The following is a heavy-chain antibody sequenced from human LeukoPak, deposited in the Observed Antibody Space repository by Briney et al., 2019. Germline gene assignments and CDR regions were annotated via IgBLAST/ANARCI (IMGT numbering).Heavy chain of an antibody. CDR1: GFTFSGYS. CDR3: TRETSSRYFDY. J-gene: IGHJ4*02. CDR2: ITSSSSGI. V-gene: IGHV3-48*01. Sequence: GDSLRLSCAASGFTFSGYSMNWVRQAPGKGLEWVSYITSSSSGIYYADPVKGRFTVSKDNAKSSPYLQMSSLRAEDTAVYYCTRETSSRYFDYWGQGTLVTVSS.